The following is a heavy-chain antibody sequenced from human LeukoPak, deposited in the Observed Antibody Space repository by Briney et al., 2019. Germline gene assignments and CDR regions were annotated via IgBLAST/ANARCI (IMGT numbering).Heavy chain of an antibody. V-gene: IGHV3-23*01. J-gene: IGHJ4*02. CDR1: GFTFSSYA. CDR3: AKLSPQQWLVLGDYFDY. Sequence: GGSLRLSCAASGFTFSSYAMSWVRQAPGKGLERVSAISGSGGSTYYADSVKGRFTISRDNSKNTLYVQMNSLRAEDTAVYYCAKLSPQQWLVLGDYFDYWGQGTLVTVSS. D-gene: IGHD6-19*01. CDR2: ISGSGGST.